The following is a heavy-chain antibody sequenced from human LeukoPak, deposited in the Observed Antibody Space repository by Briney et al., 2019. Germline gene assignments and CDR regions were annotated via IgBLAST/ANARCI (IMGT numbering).Heavy chain of an antibody. V-gene: IGHV4-4*07. CDR1: GGSISRYY. D-gene: IGHD1-26*01. CDR3: ARRAGRYSERAFTI. CDR2: IYTSGST. Sequence: SETLSLTCIISGGSISRYYWSWIRQPAGKGLEWIGRIYTSGSTNYNPSLKSRVTISVDTSKNQFSLELSSVTAADTAVYYCARRAGRYSERAFTIWGQGTMVTVSS. J-gene: IGHJ3*02.